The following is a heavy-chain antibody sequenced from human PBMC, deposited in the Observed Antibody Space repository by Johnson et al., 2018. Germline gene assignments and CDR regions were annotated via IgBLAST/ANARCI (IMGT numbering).Heavy chain of an antibody. V-gene: IGHV1-69*08. CDR3: ERVEGVGDAFDI. CDR1: GDTFSRYT. D-gene: IGHD1-26*01. J-gene: IGHJ3*02. Sequence: QVQLVQSGAEVKKPGSSVKVSCKASGDTFSRYTVSWVRQAPGQGFEWMGRIIPMFDTSKYAQKFQGRVTITADKSTSTVYMGLSSLRSEDTAVYYCERVEGVGDAFDIWGQGTMVTVSS. CDR2: IIPMFDTS.